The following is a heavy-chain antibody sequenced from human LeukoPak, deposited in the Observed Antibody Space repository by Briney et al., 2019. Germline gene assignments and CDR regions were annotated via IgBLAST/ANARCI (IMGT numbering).Heavy chain of an antibody. V-gene: IGHV4-4*02. CDR1: GGSISSSNW. CDR2: IYHSGST. CDR3: ARQGDSGWYYFDY. Sequence: SETLSLTCAVSGGSISSSNWWSWVRQPPGKGLGWIGEIYHSGSTNYNPSLKSRVTISVDKSKNQFSLKLTSVTAADTAAYYCARQGDSGWYYFDYWGQGTLVTVSS. J-gene: IGHJ4*02. D-gene: IGHD6-19*01.